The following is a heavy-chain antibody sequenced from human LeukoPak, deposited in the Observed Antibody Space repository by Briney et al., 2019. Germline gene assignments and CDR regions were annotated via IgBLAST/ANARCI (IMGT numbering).Heavy chain of an antibody. CDR2: ISSSSSYI. D-gene: IGHD1-26*01. J-gene: IGHJ3*02. Sequence: GGSLRLSCAASGFTFSSYSMNWVRQAPGKGLEWVSSISSSSSYIYYADSVKGRFTISRDNAKNSLYPQMNSLRAEDTAVYYCARDPIPGSGYSGSSNGAFDIWGQGTMATVSS. V-gene: IGHV3-21*01. CDR3: ARDPIPGSGYSGSSNGAFDI. CDR1: GFTFSSYS.